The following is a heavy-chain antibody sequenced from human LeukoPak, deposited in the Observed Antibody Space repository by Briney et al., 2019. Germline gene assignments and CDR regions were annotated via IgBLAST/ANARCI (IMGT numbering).Heavy chain of an antibody. CDR3: ARGGQLGDY. J-gene: IGHJ4*02. Sequence: ASVRVSCKASGDTFTSYAMNWGRQAPGQGLEWMGWINTNTGNPTYAQGFTGRFVFSLDTSVSTAYLQISSLKAEDTAVYYCARGGQLGDYWGQGTLVTVSS. CDR2: INTNTGNP. V-gene: IGHV7-4-1*02. CDR1: GDTFTSYA. D-gene: IGHD6-6*01.